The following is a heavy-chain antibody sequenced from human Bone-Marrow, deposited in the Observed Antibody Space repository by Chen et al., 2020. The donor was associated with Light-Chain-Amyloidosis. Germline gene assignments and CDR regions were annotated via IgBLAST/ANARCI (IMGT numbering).Heavy chain of an antibody. CDR2: IYTSGST. V-gene: IGHV4-39*01. D-gene: IGHD2-15*01. Sequence: QLQLQESGPGLVRPSETLSLTCTVSGDSIDNYFYYWGWIRQAPGKGLEWIGTIYTSGSTYYNPSLKSRVAMSVDTSKKQFSLILNSVTAADTAMYDCARPATPIGRIWFDPWGQGILVTVSS. CDR1: GDSIDNYFYY. J-gene: IGHJ5*02. CDR3: ARPATPIGRIWFDP.